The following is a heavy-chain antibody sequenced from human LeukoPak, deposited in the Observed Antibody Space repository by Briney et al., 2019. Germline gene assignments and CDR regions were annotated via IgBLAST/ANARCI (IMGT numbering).Heavy chain of an antibody. CDR3: ARGGSGSKNYYYYGMDV. CDR1: GFTFSDHY. V-gene: IGHV3-72*01. J-gene: IGHJ6*02. Sequence: GGSLRLSCAASGFTFSDHYMDWVRQAPGKGLEWVGRTRNKDNSYTTEYAASVKGRFTISRDDSKNSLYLQMNSLKTEDTAVYYCARGGSGSKNYYYYGMDVWGQGTTVTVSS. D-gene: IGHD3-10*01. CDR2: TRNKDNSYTT.